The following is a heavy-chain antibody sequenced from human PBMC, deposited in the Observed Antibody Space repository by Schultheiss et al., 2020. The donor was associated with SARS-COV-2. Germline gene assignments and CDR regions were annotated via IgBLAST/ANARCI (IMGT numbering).Heavy chain of an antibody. CDR1: GFTFSNAW. CDR2: IKSKTDGGTT. Sequence: GGSLRLSCAASGFTFSNAWMSWVRQAPGKGLEWVGRIKSKTDGGTTDYAAPVKGRFTISRDDSKNMLFLQMNSLKTEDTAVYYCARYELGYCSSTSCRYFDYWGQGTLVTVSS. D-gene: IGHD2-2*01. CDR3: ARYELGYCSSTSCRYFDY. J-gene: IGHJ4*02. V-gene: IGHV3-15*01.